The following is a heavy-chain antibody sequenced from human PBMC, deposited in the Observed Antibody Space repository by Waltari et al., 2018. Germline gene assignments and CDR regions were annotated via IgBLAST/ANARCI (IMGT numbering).Heavy chain of an antibody. J-gene: IGHJ5*02. V-gene: IGHV4-34*01. D-gene: IGHD2-15*01. CDR2: INHSGST. Sequence: QEQLQQWGAGLLKPSETLSLTCAVSGGSFSGYYWSWIRQPPGKGLEWIGEINHSGSTNYNPSLKSRVTISVDTSKNQCSLKLSSVTAADTAVYYCAREEVYCSGGSCYSLYGWFDTWGQGTLVTVSS. CDR3: AREEVYCSGGSCYSLYGWFDT. CDR1: GGSFSGYY.